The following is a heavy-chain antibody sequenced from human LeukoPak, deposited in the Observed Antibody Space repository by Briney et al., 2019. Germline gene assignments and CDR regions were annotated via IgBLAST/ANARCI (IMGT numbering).Heavy chain of an antibody. J-gene: IGHJ4*02. V-gene: IGHV3-33*01. D-gene: IGHD1-7*01. CDR2: IWYDGTNE. CDR1: GFRPSTYA. CDR3: ARVHPGNWNYDC. Sequence: GGSLRLSCEASGFRPSTYAMHWVRQAPGKGLEWVALIWYDGTNENYADSVKGRFTISKDNSKNTLYLQMNTLRTEDTAVYFCARVHPGNWNYDCWGQGALVTVSS.